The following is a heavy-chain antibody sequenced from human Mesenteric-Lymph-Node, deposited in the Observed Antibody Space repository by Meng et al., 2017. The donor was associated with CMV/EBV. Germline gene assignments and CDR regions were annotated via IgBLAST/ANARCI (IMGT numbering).Heavy chain of an antibody. Sequence: SSGFNFSIYGIHWLRQAPGKGLEWVAFIRYDGSKKYYADSVKGRFIISRDNSKNTVYLQMNSLRAEDTALYHCAKGYIADQQLVPGPWGRGTLVTVSS. CDR3: AKGYIADQQLVPGP. CDR1: GFNFSIYG. D-gene: IGHD6-13*01. J-gene: IGHJ5*02. V-gene: IGHV3-30*02. CDR2: IRYDGSKK.